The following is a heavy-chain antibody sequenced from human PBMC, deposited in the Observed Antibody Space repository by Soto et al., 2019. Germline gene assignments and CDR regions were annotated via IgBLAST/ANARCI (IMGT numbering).Heavy chain of an antibody. J-gene: IGHJ6*03. Sequence: QVQLVQSGAEVKKPGASVKVSCKASGYTFTSYGISWVRQAPGQGLEWMGWISAYNGNTNYAQKLQGRVTITTDTSTSTAYMELRSLRSDDTAVYYCATNSGVATLSLPYYSMDVWGKGTTVTVSS. D-gene: IGHD5-12*01. V-gene: IGHV1-18*01. CDR1: GYTFTSYG. CDR3: ATNSGVATLSLPYYSMDV. CDR2: ISAYNGNT.